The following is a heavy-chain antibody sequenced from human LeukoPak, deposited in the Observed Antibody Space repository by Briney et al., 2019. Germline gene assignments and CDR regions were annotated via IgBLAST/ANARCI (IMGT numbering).Heavy chain of an antibody. D-gene: IGHD2-8*02. CDR1: GGSISSSSYY. V-gene: IGHV4-39*01. Sequence: PSETLSLTCAVSGGSISSSSYYWGWIRQPRGKGREWIGSIYYSATTYYNPSLKSRVTISVDTSKNQFSLKLSSVTAADTAVYYCARHEGILYWPWAFDIWGQGTMVTVSS. CDR2: IYYSATT. CDR3: ARHEGILYWPWAFDI. J-gene: IGHJ3*02.